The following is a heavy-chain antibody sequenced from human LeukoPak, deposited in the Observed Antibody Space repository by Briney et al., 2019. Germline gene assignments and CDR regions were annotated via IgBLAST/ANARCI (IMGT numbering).Heavy chain of an antibody. CDR1: GFSFSSYV. CDR2: ISGSGGST. D-gene: IGHD6-19*01. Sequence: GGSLRLSCAASGFSFSSYVMNWVRQAPGKGLEWVSAISGSGGSTYYADSVKGRFTISRDNSKNTLYLQMNSLRAEDTAVYYCAKRLTYSSGWQPNFDYWGQGTQVTVSS. CDR3: AKRLTYSSGWQPNFDY. V-gene: IGHV3-23*01. J-gene: IGHJ4*02.